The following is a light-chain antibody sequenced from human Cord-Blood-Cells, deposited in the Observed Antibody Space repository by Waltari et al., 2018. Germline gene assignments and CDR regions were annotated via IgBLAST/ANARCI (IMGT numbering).Light chain of an antibody. CDR2: DFS. V-gene: IGLV2-14*01. J-gene: IGLJ2*01. Sequence: QSALPQPASVSGSPGQSITIPCTGTSRAVGGYNYVSWYQQHPGKAPKPMIYDFSNRPSGFSNRFSGSKSGNTASLTISGLQAEDEADYYCSSYTSSSTVVFGGGTKLTVL. CDR1: SRAVGGYNY. CDR3: SSYTSSSTVV.